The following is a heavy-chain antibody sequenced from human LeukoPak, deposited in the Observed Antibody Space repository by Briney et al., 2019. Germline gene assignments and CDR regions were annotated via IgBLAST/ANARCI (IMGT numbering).Heavy chain of an antibody. CDR1: GYSISSGYY. D-gene: IGHD2-2*01. CDR2: IDHSGST. CDR3: ARLLVVPAKIDP. V-gene: IGHV4-38-2*01. Sequence: SETLSLTCAVSGYSISSGYYWCWIRQPPGKGLEWTGSIDHSGSTYYKPSLKSRVTISVDTSKNQFSLKLSSVTAADTAVYYCARLLVVPAKIDPWGQGTLVTVS. J-gene: IGHJ5*02.